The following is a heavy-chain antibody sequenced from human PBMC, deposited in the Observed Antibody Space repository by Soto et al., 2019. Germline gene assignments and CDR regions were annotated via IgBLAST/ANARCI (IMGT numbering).Heavy chain of an antibody. V-gene: IGHV3-30-3*01. CDR2: ISYDGSNK. D-gene: IGHD4-17*01. Sequence: QVQLVESGGGVVQPGRSLRLSCAASGFTFSSYAMHWVRQAPGKGLEWVAVISYDGSNKYYADSVKGRFTISRDNSKNTLYLQMNSLRAEDTAVYYCARDGGGATVTTEHFDYWGQGTLVTVSS. J-gene: IGHJ4*02. CDR1: GFTFSSYA. CDR3: ARDGGGATVTTEHFDY.